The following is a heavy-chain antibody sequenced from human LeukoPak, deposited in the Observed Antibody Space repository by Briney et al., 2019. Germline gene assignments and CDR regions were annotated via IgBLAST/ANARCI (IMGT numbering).Heavy chain of an antibody. CDR3: AGDALRAGPEGFYDYVWGSYADP. D-gene: IGHD3-16*01. V-gene: IGHV1-18*01. CDR2: ISAYNGNT. CDR1: GYTFTSYG. Sequence: ASVKVSCKASGYTFTSYGISWVRQAPGQGLEWMGWISAYNGNTNYAQKLQGRVTMTTDTSTSTAYMELRSLRSDDTAVYYCAGDALRAGPEGFYDYVWGSYADPWGQGTLVTVSS. J-gene: IGHJ5*02.